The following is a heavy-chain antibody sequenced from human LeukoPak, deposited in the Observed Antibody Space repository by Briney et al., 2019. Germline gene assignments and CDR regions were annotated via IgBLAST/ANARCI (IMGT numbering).Heavy chain of an antibody. D-gene: IGHD3-3*01. CDR2: INPNSGGT. J-gene: IGHJ6*03. CDR1: GYTFTGYY. V-gene: IGHV1-2*02. CDR3: ARGPVFGVVIISYYMDV. Sequence: ASVKVSCKASGYTFTGYYMHWVRQAPGQGLEWMGWINPNSGGTNYAQKLQGRVTMTTDTSTSTAYMELRSLRSDDTAVYYCARGPVFGVVIISYYMDVWGKGTTVTVSS.